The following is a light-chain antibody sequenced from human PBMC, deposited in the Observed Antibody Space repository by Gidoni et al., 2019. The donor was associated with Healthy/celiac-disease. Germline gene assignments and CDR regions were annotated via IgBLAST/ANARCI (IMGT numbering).Light chain of an antibody. Sequence: DIQKTQSPSSLSASVGDRVTITCRASQSISSYLNWYQQKPGKAPKLLIYAASSLQSGVPSRFSGSGSGTDFTLTISRLQPEDVATYYCQQSYSTPLLTFGGXTKVEIK. J-gene: IGKJ4*01. V-gene: IGKV1-39*01. CDR3: QQSYSTPLLT. CDR2: AAS. CDR1: QSISSY.